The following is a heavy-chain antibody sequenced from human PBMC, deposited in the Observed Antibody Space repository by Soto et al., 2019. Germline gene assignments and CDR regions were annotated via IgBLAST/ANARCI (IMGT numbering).Heavy chain of an antibody. J-gene: IGHJ5*02. CDR2: ISTYSGDT. Sequence: QVHLVQSGVEVKTPGASVKVSCQASGYTFFTYDISWVRQAPGQGLEWMGWISTYSGDTKYAQKFQGRVTMTTDPSTATAYLELRRLRSDDTAVYYGARHQGNTTSENWFDPWGQGTLVTVSS. D-gene: IGHD3-3*01. CDR1: GYTFFTYD. V-gene: IGHV1-18*01. CDR3: ARHQGNTTSENWFDP.